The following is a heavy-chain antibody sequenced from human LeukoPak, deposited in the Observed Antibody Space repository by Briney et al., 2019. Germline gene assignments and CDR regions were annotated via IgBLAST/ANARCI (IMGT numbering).Heavy chain of an antibody. CDR3: AKEDRWLTQLEYYYYGMDV. J-gene: IGHJ6*02. CDR1: GGSISSSGYY. V-gene: IGHV3-23*01. CDR2: ISGSGGST. D-gene: IGHD1-1*01. Sequence: ASETLSLTCTVSGGSISSSGYYWSWVRQAPGKGLEWVSAISGSGGSTYYADSVKGRFTISRDNSKNTLYLQMNSLRAEDTAVYYCAKEDRWLTQLEYYYYGMDVWGQGTTVTVPS.